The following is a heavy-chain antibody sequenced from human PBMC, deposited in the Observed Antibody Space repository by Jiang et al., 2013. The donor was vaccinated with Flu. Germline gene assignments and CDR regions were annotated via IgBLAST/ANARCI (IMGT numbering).Heavy chain of an antibody. CDR2: MNTHSGNP. J-gene: IGHJ5*02. CDR3: AGSPPLDWLFDH. Sequence: QSGSELKKPGASVKVSCKTSGGTFSSYALNWVRQAPGQGLEWMGWMNTHSGNPTYAQGFRGRFVFSLDTSVNTAYLQIRSLKPEDTATYYCAGSPPLDWLFDHWGQGTLVTVSS. V-gene: IGHV7-4-1*02. CDR1: GGTFSSYA. D-gene: IGHD3/OR15-3a*01.